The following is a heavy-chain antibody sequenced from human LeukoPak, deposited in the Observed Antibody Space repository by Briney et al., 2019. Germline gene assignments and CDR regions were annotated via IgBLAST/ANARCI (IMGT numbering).Heavy chain of an antibody. CDR3: ARAGIVGANWFDP. CDR2: INSDGSST. CDR1: GFTFSSYW. J-gene: IGHJ5*02. V-gene: IGHV3-74*01. Sequence: PGGSLRLSCAASGFTFSSYWMHWVRHAPGKGLVWVSRINSDGSSTSYADSVKGRFTISRDNAKNTLYLQMNSLRAEDTAVYYCARAGIVGANWFDPWGQGTLVTVSS. D-gene: IGHD1-26*01.